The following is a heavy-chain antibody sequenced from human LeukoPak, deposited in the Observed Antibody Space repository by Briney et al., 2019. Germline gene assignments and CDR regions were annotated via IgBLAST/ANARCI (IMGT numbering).Heavy chain of an antibody. CDR3: ARRSGYDLLDS. CDR2: IYYSGST. CDR1: GGSISSSSYY. V-gene: IGHV4-39*01. Sequence: PSETLSLTCTVSGGSISSSSYYWGWIRQPPGKGLEWIGSIYYSGSTYYNPSLKSRVTISVDTSKNQFSLKLRSVTAADTAVYFCARRSGYDLLDSWGQGTLVTVSS. D-gene: IGHD5-12*01. J-gene: IGHJ4*02.